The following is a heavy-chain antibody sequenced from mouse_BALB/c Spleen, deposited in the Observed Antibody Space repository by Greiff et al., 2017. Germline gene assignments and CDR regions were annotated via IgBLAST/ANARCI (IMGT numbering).Heavy chain of an antibody. Sequence: QVQLQQSGAELVRPGASVTLSCKASGYTFTDYEMHWVKQTPVHGLEWIGAIDPETGGTAYNQKFKGKATLTADKSSSTAYMELRSLTSEDSAVYDCTREGYYGSSFAYWGQGSLVTVSA. J-gene: IGHJ3*01. CDR1: GYTFTDYE. V-gene: IGHV1-15*01. CDR3: TREGYYGSSFAY. CDR2: IDPETGGT. D-gene: IGHD1-1*01.